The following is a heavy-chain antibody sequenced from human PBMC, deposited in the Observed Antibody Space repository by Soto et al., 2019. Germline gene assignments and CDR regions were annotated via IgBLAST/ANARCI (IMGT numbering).Heavy chain of an antibody. CDR2: ISENGGSRGGT. CDR1: GFSFSTSV. D-gene: IGHD2-21*01. CDR3: ASAKAVVIAALGI. V-gene: IGHV3-23*01. Sequence: EVQLLESGGGLVQPGGSLRLSCTASGFSFSTSVMTWVRQAPGQGLEWVASISENGGSRGGTYYADSVKGRVTISRDNSNNTLYLQLDSLRGADTAVYFCASAKAVVIAALGIWGQGTMVTVSS. J-gene: IGHJ3*02.